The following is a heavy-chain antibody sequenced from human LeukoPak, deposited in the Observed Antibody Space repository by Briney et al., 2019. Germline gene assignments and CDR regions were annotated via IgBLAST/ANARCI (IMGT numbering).Heavy chain of an antibody. J-gene: IGHJ1*01. D-gene: IGHD3-22*01. Sequence: GRSLRLSCAASGFIFSDYGMHWVRQAPGKGLEWVAVIWNNGNNRYADSVRGRFTISRDDSKNTLYLQMDSLRAEDTAVYYCARDADTYYYDSSGHPDLYFQHWGQGTLVTVSS. CDR2: IWNNGNNR. CDR3: ARDADTYYYDSSGHPDLYFQH. CDR1: GFIFSDYG. V-gene: IGHV3-33*01.